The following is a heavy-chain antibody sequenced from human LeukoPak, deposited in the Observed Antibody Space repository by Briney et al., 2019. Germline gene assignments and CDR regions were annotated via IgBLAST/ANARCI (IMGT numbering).Heavy chain of an antibody. V-gene: IGHV4-59*01. J-gene: IGHJ4*02. D-gene: IGHD1-26*01. Sequence: SETLSLTCTVSGGSISSYYWSWIRQPPGKGLEWIGYIYYSGSTNYNPSLKSRVTISVDTSKNQFSLKLSSVTAADTAVYYCAREMGGSPYFDYWGQGTLVTVSP. CDR1: GGSISSYY. CDR3: AREMGGSPYFDY. CDR2: IYYSGST.